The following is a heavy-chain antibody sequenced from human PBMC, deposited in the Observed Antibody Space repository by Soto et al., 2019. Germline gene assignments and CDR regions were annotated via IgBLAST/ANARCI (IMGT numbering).Heavy chain of an antibody. Sequence: SETLSLTCTVSGGSISSYYWSWIRQPPGKGLEWIGYIYYSGSTNYNPSLKSRVTISVDTSKNQFSLKLSSVTAADTAVYYCARQDSPVEYGMDVWGQGTTVTVSS. CDR2: IYYSGST. V-gene: IGHV4-59*01. D-gene: IGHD2-15*01. CDR1: GGSISSYY. J-gene: IGHJ6*02. CDR3: ARQDSPVEYGMDV.